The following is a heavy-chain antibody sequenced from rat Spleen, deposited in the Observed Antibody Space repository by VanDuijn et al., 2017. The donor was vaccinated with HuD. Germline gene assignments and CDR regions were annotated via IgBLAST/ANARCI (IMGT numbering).Heavy chain of an antibody. V-gene: IGHV5-25*01. CDR3: AKASSGYDC. CDR1: GFTFSDYY. J-gene: IGHJ2*01. CDR2: ISSDGGNT. D-gene: IGHD4-3*01. Sequence: EVQLVESDGGLVQPGRSLKLSCAASGFTFSDYYMAWVRQAPTKGLEWVATISSDGGNTFYRDSVKGRFTISRDNARNTLYLQMDSLRSEDTATYYCAKASSGYDCWGQGVMVTVSS.